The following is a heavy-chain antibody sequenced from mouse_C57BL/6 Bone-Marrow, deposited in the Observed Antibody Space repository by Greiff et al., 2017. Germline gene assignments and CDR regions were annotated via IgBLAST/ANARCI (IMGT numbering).Heavy chain of an antibody. J-gene: IGHJ4*01. CDR2: INPSSGYT. D-gene: IGHD1-1*02. Sequence: QVQLQQSGAELAKPGASVKLSCKASGYTFTSYWMHWVKQRPGQGLEWIGYINPSSGYTKYNQKFKDKATLTADKYSSTAYMQLNSLTYEDSAVYYCARVLSYLHDWGQGTSVAVAS. CDR1: GYTFTSYW. V-gene: IGHV1-7*01. CDR3: ARVLSYLHD.